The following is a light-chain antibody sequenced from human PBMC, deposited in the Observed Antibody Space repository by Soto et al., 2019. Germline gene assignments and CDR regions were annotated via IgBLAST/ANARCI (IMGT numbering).Light chain of an antibody. CDR1: QSVSNN. J-gene: IGKJ5*01. CDR3: HQYNDWPPIT. Sequence: EIMMTQSPVTLSVSPGESATLSCRASQSVSNNLAWYQQKPGQAPRLLIYYASNRATGIPARFSGSGSGTDFTLTISSLQSEDFALHYCHQYNDWPPITFGQGTRLEIK. CDR2: YAS. V-gene: IGKV3-15*01.